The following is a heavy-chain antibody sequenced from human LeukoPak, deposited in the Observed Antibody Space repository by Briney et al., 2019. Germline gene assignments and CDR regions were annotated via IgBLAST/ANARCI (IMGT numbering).Heavy chain of an antibody. CDR3: AKSPAGYSYGSWFDP. CDR2: ISWNSGSI. V-gene: IGHV3-9*01. CDR1: GFTFDDYA. D-gene: IGHD5-18*01. J-gene: IGHJ5*02. Sequence: PGGSLRLSCAASGFTFDDYAMHWVRQAPGKGLEWVSGISWNSGSIGYADSVKGRFTISRDSAKNSLYLQMNSLRAEDTALYYCAKSPAGYSYGSWFDPWGQGTLVTVSS.